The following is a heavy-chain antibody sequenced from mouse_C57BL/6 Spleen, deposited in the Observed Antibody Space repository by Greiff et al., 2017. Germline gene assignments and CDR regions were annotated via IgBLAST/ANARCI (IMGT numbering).Heavy chain of an antibody. V-gene: IGHV1-69*01. J-gene: IGHJ3*01. CDR1: GYTFTSYW. D-gene: IGHD1-1*01. CDR2: IDPSDSYT. CDR3: ARASITTVVARRGFAY. Sequence: QVQLQQPGAELVMPGASVKLSCKASGYTFTSYWMHWVKQRPGQGLEWIGEIDPSDSYTNYNQKFKGKSTLTVDKSSSTAYMQLSSLTSEDSAVYYCARASITTVVARRGFAYWGQGTLVTVSA.